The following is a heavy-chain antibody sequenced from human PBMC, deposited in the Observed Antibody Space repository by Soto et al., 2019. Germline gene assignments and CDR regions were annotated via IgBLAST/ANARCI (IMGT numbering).Heavy chain of an antibody. V-gene: IGHV4-59*01. CDR2: IYYSGST. Sequence: PETLSLTCTVSGGSISSYYWSWIRQPPGKGLEWIGYIYYSGSTNYNPSLKSRVTISVDTSKNQFSLKLSSVTAADTAVYYCARDGSELPYYYYGMDVWGQGTTVTVSS. J-gene: IGHJ6*02. CDR1: GGSISSYY. D-gene: IGHD1-26*01. CDR3: ARDGSELPYYYYGMDV.